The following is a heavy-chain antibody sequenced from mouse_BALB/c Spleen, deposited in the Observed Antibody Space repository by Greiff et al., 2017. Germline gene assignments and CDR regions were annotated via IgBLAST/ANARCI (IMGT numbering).Heavy chain of an antibody. CDR3: ARREVEGYFDV. CDR1: GFTFSSYA. Sequence: DVMLVESGGGLVKPGGSLKLSCAASGFTFSSYAMSWVRQTPEKRLEWVATISSGGSYTYYPDSVKGRFTISRDNAKNTLYLQMSSLRSEDTAMYYCARREVEGYFDVWGAGTTVTVSS. J-gene: IGHJ1*01. V-gene: IGHV5-9-1*01. D-gene: IGHD1-1*01. CDR2: ISSGGSYT.